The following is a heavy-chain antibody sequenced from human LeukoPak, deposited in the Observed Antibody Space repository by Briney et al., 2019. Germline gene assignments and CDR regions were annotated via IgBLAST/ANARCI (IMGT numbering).Heavy chain of an antibody. D-gene: IGHD3-10*02. CDR2: ISYDGSNK. CDR3: AELGITMIGGV. J-gene: IGHJ6*04. V-gene: IGHV3-30*18. CDR1: GFTFSSYG. Sequence: GRSLRLSCAASGFTFSSYGMHWVRQAPGKGLEWVAVISYDGSNKYYADSVKGRFTISRDNAKNSPYLQMNSLGAEDTAVYYCAELGITMIGGVWGKGTTVTISS.